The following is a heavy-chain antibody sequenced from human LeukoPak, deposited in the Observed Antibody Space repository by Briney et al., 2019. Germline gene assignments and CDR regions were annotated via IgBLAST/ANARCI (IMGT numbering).Heavy chain of an antibody. CDR2: ISYDGSNK. CDR3: AKDGYYDFWSGTLGY. J-gene: IGHJ4*02. CDR1: GFTFSSYA. V-gene: IGHV3-30*04. Sequence: GRSLRLSCAASGFTFSSYAMHWVRQAPGKGLEWVAVISYDGSNKYYADSVKGRFTISRDNSKNTLYLQMNSLRAEDTAVYYCAKDGYYDFWSGTLGYWGQGTLVTVSS. D-gene: IGHD3-3*01.